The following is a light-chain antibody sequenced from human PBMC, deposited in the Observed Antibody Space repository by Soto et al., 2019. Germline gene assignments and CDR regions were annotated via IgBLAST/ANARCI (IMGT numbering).Light chain of an antibody. CDR2: GAS. J-gene: IGKJ1*01. V-gene: IGKV3-15*01. Sequence: EIVMTQSPVTLSVSPGERATLSCRASQSVSGNLAWYQQKPGQAPRLLIYGASTRATGIPARFSGSGSGTEFTLSIGSLQSEDFAVYYCQQYNDWPPWTFGQGTKVEIK. CDR3: QQYNDWPPWT. CDR1: QSVSGN.